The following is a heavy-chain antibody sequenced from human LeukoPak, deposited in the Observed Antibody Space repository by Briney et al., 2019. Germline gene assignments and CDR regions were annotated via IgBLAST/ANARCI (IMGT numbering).Heavy chain of an antibody. J-gene: IGHJ4*02. V-gene: IGHV4-61*02. CDR1: GGSISSGSYY. D-gene: IGHD5-18*01. CDR2: IYTSGST. CDR3: ARAPGYSYGNLDY. Sequence: PSETLSLTCTVSGGSISSGSYYWSWIRQPAGKGLEWIGRIYTSGSTNYNPSLKSRVTISVDTSKNQFSLKLSSVTAADTAVYYCARAPGYSYGNLDYWGQGTLVTVSS.